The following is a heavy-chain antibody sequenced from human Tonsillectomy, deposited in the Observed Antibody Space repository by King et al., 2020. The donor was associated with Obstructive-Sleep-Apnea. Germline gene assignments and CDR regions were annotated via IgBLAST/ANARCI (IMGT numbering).Heavy chain of an antibody. CDR2: IYPGDSDT. J-gene: IGHJ4*02. V-gene: IGHV5-51*01. CDR1: GYSFTSYW. CDR3: ARTKDYYDSSGYQGHFDY. D-gene: IGHD3-22*01. Sequence: QLVQSGAEVKKPGESLKISCKGSGYSFTSYWIGWVRQMPGKGLEWMGIIYPGDSDTRYSPSFQGQVTISADKSISTAYLQWSSLKASDTAMYYCARTKDYYDSSGYQGHFDYWGQGTLVTVSS.